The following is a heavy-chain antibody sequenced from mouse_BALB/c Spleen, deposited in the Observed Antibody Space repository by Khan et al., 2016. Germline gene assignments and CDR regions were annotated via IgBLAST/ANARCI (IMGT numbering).Heavy chain of an antibody. CDR3: ARYYDYDYFDY. J-gene: IGHJ2*01. D-gene: IGHD2-4*01. V-gene: IGHV3-2*02. CDR2: ISYSGST. CDR1: GYSITSDYA. Sequence: EVQLQESGPGLVKPSQSLSLTCTVSGYSITSDYAWNWIRQFPGNKLEWMGYISYSGSTSYNPSLKSRISITRDTSKNQFFLQLNSVTTEDTATYYCARYYDYDYFDYGGQGTTLTVSS.